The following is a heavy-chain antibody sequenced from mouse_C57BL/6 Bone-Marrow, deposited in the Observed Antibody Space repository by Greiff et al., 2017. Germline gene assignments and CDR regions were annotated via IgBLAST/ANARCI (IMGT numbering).Heavy chain of an antibody. Sequence: QVPLQQPGAELVKPGASVKVSCKASGYTFTSYWMHWVKQRPGQGLEWIGRIHPSDSDTNYNQKFKGKATLTVDKSSSTAYMPLSSLTSEDSAVYYCAMGWLLRKFADWGQGTLVTVSA. CDR3: AMGWLLRKFAD. V-gene: IGHV1-74*01. D-gene: IGHD2-3*01. CDR1: GYTFTSYW. CDR2: IHPSDSDT. J-gene: IGHJ3*01.